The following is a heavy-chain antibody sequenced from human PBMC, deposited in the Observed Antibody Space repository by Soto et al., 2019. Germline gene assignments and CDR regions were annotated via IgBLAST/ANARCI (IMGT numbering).Heavy chain of an antibody. CDR3: ATRYYYDSIGYIVHLHGMYV. CDR1: GFTFSSYA. CDR2: ISGSGGST. D-gene: IGHD3-22*01. Sequence: EVQLLESGGGLVQPGGSLRLSCAASGFTFSSYAMSWVRQAPGKGLEWVSAISGSGGSTYYADSVTGRFTISRDNSKNTLYLQMNRLRAEDTAVYDCATRYYYDSIGYIVHLHGMYVWGEGTTVTVSS. V-gene: IGHV3-23*01. J-gene: IGHJ6*04.